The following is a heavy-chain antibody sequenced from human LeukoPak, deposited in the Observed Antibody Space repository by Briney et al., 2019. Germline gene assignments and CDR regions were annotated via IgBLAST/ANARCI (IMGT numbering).Heavy chain of an antibody. V-gene: IGHV4-4*02. CDR2: VHLDGRT. Sequence: SETLSLTCSVSGGSITTTNWWTWVRQPPGKGLEWIGEVHLDGRTNYNPSLESRLTMSVDLSENHISLRLTAVTAADTAVYYCAREGGFYRPLDYSGQGTLVTVSS. J-gene: IGHJ4*02. CDR3: AREGGFYRPLDY. D-gene: IGHD3-3*01. CDR1: GGSITTTNW.